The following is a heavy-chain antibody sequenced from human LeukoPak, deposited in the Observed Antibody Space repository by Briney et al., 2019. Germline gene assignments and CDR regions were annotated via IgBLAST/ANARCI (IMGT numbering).Heavy chain of an antibody. CDR3: ARRRGYSYGRNNYYFDY. CDR2: INRDGSEK. Sequence: GGSLRLSCAASGFNFSNYWMSWVRQTPGKGLEWVANINRDGSEKYYVDSVEGQFTISRDNAKNSLFLQMNSLRVEDTAVYYCARRRGYSYGRNNYYFDYWGQGTLVTASS. J-gene: IGHJ4*02. D-gene: IGHD5-18*01. CDR1: GFNFSNYW. V-gene: IGHV3-7*03.